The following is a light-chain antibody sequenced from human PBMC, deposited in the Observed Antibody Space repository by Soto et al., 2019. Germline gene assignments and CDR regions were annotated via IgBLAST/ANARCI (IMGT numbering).Light chain of an antibody. V-gene: IGKV1-39*01. CDR1: QSIRNH. J-gene: IGKJ2*01. Sequence: DIQMTQSPSSLSASVGDRVTITCRASQSIRNHLNWYQQKPGKDPKLLMYATSSLQSGVPSRFSGSGSETDFSLTISGLQPEDFALYYCQQSYSTPYTFGQGTKLEIK. CDR2: ATS. CDR3: QQSYSTPYT.